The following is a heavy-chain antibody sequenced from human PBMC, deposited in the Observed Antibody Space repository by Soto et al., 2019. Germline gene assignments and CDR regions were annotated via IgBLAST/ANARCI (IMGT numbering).Heavy chain of an antibody. J-gene: IGHJ4*02. D-gene: IGHD3-10*01. CDR3: AREPYLPMARNDF. Sequence: LSLTCTVSGGSISSADFFWTWLRQPPGKGLEWLGYIYYSGTTYYNPSLKGRRIISIDTSRNQFSLSLNSVTAADPAVYFCAREPYLPMARNDFWGQGAQVTVSS. V-gene: IGHV4-30-4*01. CDR2: IYYSGTT. CDR1: GGSISSADFF.